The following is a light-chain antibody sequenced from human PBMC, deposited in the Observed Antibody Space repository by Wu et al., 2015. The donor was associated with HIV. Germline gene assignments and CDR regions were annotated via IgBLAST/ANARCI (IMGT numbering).Light chain of an antibody. CDR3: LQSYSTLWT. CDR2: HTS. J-gene: IGKJ1*01. Sequence: DRVTITCRASHVISTYLNWYQQKPGLAPKLLIYHTSNLQTGVPSRFSGSGSGTDFTLTISSLQPEDFATYYCLQSYSTLWTFGQGTKVEVK. V-gene: IGKV1-39*01. CDR1: HVISTY.